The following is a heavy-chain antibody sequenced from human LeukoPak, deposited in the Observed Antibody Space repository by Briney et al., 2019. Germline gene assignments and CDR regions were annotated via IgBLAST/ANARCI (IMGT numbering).Heavy chain of an antibody. Sequence: PSETLSLTCAVYGGSFSGYYWSWIRQPPGKGLEWSGEINHIGSTNYNPSLKSRVTISVDTSKNQFSLKLSSVTAADTAVYYCARDGDCFDYWGQGTLVTVSS. CDR2: INHIGST. CDR3: ARDGDCFDY. J-gene: IGHJ4*02. CDR1: GGSFSGYY. D-gene: IGHD4-17*01. V-gene: IGHV4-34*01.